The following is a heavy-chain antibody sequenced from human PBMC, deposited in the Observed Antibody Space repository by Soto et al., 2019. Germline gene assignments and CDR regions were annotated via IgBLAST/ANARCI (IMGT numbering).Heavy chain of an antibody. D-gene: IGHD2-21*01. Sequence: SETLFLTCTVSGGFISSGSYYQSWIRQPPGKGLKWIVLIQYSGSTNYNPSLKSRVSMSVDTSKNQSSLKLTSVIAADTAVYYCTRGGDVYKNGHRAQRTLLTVSS. CDR1: GGFISSGSYY. CDR3: TRGGDVYKNGH. CDR2: IQYSGST. J-gene: IGHJ4*02. V-gene: IGHV4-61*01.